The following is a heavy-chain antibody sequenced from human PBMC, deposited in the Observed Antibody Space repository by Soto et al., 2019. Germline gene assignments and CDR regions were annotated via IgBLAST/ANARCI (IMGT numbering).Heavy chain of an antibody. CDR1: GFTFSSYS. V-gene: IGHV3-21*01. J-gene: IGHJ6*02. CDR2: ISSSSSYI. CDR3: ARDLWSPLSGSYYVHYGMDV. Sequence: GGSLRLSCAASGFTFSSYSMNWVRQAPGKGLEWVSSISSSSSYIYYADSVKGRFTISRDNAKNSLYLQMNSLRAEDTAVYYCARDLWSPLSGSYYVHYGMDVWGQGTTVTVSS. D-gene: IGHD1-26*01.